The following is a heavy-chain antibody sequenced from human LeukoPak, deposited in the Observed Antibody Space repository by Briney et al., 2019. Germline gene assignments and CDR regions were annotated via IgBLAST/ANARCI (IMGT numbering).Heavy chain of an antibody. J-gene: IGHJ4*02. CDR1: GFTFSDYY. D-gene: IGHD3-22*01. CDR2: ISSSGSTI. CDR3: ARDSEDSSGYPFFDY. V-gene: IGHV3-11*04. Sequence: GGSLRLSCAASGFTFSDYYMSWIRQAPGKGLEWVSYISSSGSTIYYADSVKGRFTISRDNAKNSPYLQMNSLRAEDTAVYYCARDSEDSSGYPFFDYWGQGTLVTVSS.